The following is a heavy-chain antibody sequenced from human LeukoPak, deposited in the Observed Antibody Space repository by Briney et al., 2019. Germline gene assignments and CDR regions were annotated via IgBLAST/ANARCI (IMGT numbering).Heavy chain of an antibody. CDR3: AKSGGYGLIDY. V-gene: IGHV4-39*01. CDR1: GASISGSGYY. D-gene: IGHD1-26*01. Sequence: PSETLSLTCTVSGASISGSGYYWGWIRQPPGTGLEWIGSIYSSGSTYYNASLQSRVTISIETSKNQISLRLNSVTAADTAMYYCAKSGGYGLIDYWGQGTLVTVSS. J-gene: IGHJ4*02. CDR2: IYSSGST.